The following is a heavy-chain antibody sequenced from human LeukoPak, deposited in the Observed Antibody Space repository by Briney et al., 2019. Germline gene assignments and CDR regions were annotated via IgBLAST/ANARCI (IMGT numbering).Heavy chain of an antibody. CDR2: IYPDDSDT. V-gene: IGHV5-51*01. CDR1: GYSFTSYW. J-gene: IGHJ3*02. D-gene: IGHD2-21*01. CDR3: VRPIPSNQLRDVFNI. Sequence: GESLKISCEGSGYSFTSYWVGWVRQMPGKGLEWMGSIYPDDSDTRYSPSFQGQVTISADKSVNTAYLQWRSLEASDTAIYYCVRPIPSNQLRDVFNIWGQGTMVTVSS.